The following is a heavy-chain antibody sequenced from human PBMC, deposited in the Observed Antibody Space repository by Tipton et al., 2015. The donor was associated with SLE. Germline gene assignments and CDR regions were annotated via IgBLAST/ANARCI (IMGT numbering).Heavy chain of an antibody. CDR1: GDSISSSSYY. Sequence: TLSLTCIVSGDSISSSSYYWGWIRQPPGKGLEWLGIIYYSGSSYVNPSLERRVTMPVDTSKNQFSLKLSSVTAADTAVYYCARGGRSTFDSWGQGTLVTVSS. CDR2: IYYSGSS. J-gene: IGHJ4*02. CDR3: ARGGRSTFDS. V-gene: IGHV4-39*07.